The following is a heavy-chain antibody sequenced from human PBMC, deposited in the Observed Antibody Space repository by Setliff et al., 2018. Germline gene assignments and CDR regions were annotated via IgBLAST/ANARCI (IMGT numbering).Heavy chain of an antibody. CDR1: GFTFSSYG. J-gene: IGHJ4*02. Sequence: ASVKVSCKSSGFTFSSYGITWVRQGPTQGLEWVGWISAFSGNTHYAQKFQDRVTVTRDTSTSTVYMELRSLTSDDTAVYYCTRDRGHGARWPLFDYWGQGTPVTVSS. V-gene: IGHV1-18*04. CDR2: ISAFSGNT. D-gene: IGHD3-10*01. CDR3: TRDRGHGARWPLFDY.